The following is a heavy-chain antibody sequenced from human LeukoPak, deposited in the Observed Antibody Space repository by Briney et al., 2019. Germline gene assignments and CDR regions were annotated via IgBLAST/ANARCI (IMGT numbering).Heavy chain of an antibody. J-gene: IGHJ4*02. CDR2: INLNSGGT. V-gene: IGHV1-2*02. Sequence: ASVKVSCKASGYTFTGYYLHWVRQAPGQGLEWMGWINLNSGGTNYAQKLQGRVTMTTDTSTCTAYMELRSLRSDDTAVYYCARVGSSRVITMIVVPDYWGQGTLVTVSS. D-gene: IGHD3-22*01. CDR3: ARVGSSRVITMIVVPDY. CDR1: GYTFTGYY.